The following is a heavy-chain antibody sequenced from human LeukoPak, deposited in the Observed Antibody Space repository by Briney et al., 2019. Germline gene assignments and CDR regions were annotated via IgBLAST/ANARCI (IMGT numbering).Heavy chain of an antibody. Sequence: GGSLRLSCAASGFTFSSNWMSWVRQAPGKGLEWVANIKQDGSQKSYVDSVKGRFTISRDNAKNSLYLQMNSLRAEDTAVYYCARDGGPNWNGNFYYMDVWGKGTTVTVSS. V-gene: IGHV3-7*01. J-gene: IGHJ6*03. CDR1: GFTFSSNW. D-gene: IGHD1-20*01. CDR2: IKQDGSQK. CDR3: ARDGGPNWNGNFYYMDV.